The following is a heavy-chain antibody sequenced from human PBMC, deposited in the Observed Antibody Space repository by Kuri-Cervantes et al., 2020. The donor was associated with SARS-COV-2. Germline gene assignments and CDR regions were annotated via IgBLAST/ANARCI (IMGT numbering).Heavy chain of an antibody. V-gene: IGHV4-59*12. CDR1: GSSISSYY. CDR3: ARGDGRAARLVY. J-gene: IGHJ4*02. CDR2: IYYSGST. Sequence: GSLRLSCTVSGSSISSYYWSWIRQPPGKGLEWIGYIYYSGSTTYNPSLKSRVTISVDTSKNQFSLKLSSVTAADTAVYYCARGDGRAARLVYWGQGTLVTVSS. D-gene: IGHD6-6*01.